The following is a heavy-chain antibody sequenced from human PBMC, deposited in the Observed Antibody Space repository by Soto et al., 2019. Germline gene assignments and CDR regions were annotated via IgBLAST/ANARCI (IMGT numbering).Heavy chain of an antibody. CDR3: AKGVTMIVVVIPLYYFDY. D-gene: IGHD3-22*01. CDR1: GFTFSSYA. Sequence: LRLSCAASGFTFSSYAMSWVRQAPGKGLEWVSAISGSGGSTYYADSVKGRFTISRDNSKNTLYLQMNSLRAEDTAVYYCAKGVTMIVVVIPLYYFDYWGQGXLVTVSS. V-gene: IGHV3-23*01. CDR2: ISGSGGST. J-gene: IGHJ4*02.